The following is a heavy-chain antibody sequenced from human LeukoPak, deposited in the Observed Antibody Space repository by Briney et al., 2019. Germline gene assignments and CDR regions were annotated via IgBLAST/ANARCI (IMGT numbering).Heavy chain of an antibody. CDR2: FDPEDGET. D-gene: IGHD3-16*01. J-gene: IGHJ3*02. Sequence: ASVKVSCKASGYTFTSYDINWVRQATGQGLEWMGGFDPEDGETIYAQKFQGRVTMTEDTSTVTAYMELSSLRSEDTAVYYCATLGESNAFDIWGQGTMVTVSS. V-gene: IGHV1-24*01. CDR3: ATLGESNAFDI. CDR1: GYTFTSYD.